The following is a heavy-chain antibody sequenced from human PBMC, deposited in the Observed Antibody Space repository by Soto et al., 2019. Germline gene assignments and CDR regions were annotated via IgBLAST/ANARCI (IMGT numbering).Heavy chain of an antibody. J-gene: IGHJ4*02. CDR2: IYYSGST. V-gene: IGHV4-39*01. Sequence: QLQLQESGPGLVKPSETLSLTCTVSGVSISTSSCYWGWIRQPPGKGLEWIGSIYYSGSTYYNPSLQSRVTISVDTSKHHSSLKLSSVTAADTAVYYCARQPSSDWFGHLDYWGRGTLVTVSS. D-gene: IGHD6-13*01. CDR3: ARQPSSDWFGHLDY. CDR1: GVSISTSSCY.